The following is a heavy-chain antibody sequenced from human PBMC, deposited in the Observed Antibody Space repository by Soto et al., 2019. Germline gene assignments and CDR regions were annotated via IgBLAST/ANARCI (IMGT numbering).Heavy chain of an antibody. CDR3: ARGLASDKVDS. J-gene: IGHJ4*02. Sequence: SETLSLTCAVYGGSFSGYYWSWIRQPPGKGLEWIGEINHSGSTNYNPSLKSRVTISVDTSKNQFSLKLSSVTAAATAVYYCARGLASDKVDSWGQGTLVTV. CDR1: GGSFSGYY. D-gene: IGHD3-10*01. V-gene: IGHV4-34*01. CDR2: INHSGST.